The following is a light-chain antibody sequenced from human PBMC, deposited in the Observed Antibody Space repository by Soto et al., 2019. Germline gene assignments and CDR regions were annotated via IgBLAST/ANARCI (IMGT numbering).Light chain of an antibody. J-gene: IGLJ1*01. CDR1: SNDIGGYNY. Sequence: QSVLTQPASVSGSPGQSITIPCTGTSNDIGGYNYVSWYQQFPGKAPKLIIYDVTNRPSGVSFRFSGSKSGNTASLTISGLQAEDEAGYHCSSYSRNSNCRLFGAGNKVTVL. V-gene: IGLV2-14*03. CDR2: DVT. CDR3: SSYSRNSNCRL.